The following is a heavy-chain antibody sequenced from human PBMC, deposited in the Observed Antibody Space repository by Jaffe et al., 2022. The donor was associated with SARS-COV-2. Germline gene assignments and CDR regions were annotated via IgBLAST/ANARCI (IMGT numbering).Heavy chain of an antibody. Sequence: QMQLVQSGAEVRKPGSSVKVSCEASGGTFTTYAFNWVRQAPGQGLEWMGGIIPLVGAAKYAQKFQDRLTITADKSTNTASMELSSLTSEDTAVYYCARGKRVVGADYFWGHYYYYGMDVWGQGTTVTVSS. D-gene: IGHD4-17*01. J-gene: IGHJ6*02. CDR1: GGTFTTYA. CDR3: ARGKRVVGADYFWGHYYYYGMDV. V-gene: IGHV1-69*06. CDR2: IIPLVGAA.